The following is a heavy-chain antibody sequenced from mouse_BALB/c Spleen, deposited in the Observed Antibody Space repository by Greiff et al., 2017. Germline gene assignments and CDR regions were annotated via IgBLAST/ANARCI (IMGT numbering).Heavy chain of an antibody. CDR2: ILPGSGST. CDR3: ARSGARATAWFAY. D-gene: IGHD3-1*01. CDR1: GYTFSSYW. J-gene: IGHJ3*01. Sequence: QVQLKQSGAELMKPGASVKISCKATGYTFSSYWIEWVKQRPGHGLEWIGEILPGSGSTNYNEKFKGKATFTADTSSNTAYMQLSSLTSEDSAVYYCARSGARATAWFAYWGQGTLVTVSA. V-gene: IGHV1-9*01.